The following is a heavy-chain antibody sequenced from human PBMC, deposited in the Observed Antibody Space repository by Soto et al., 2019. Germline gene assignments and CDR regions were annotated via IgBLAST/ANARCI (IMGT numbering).Heavy chain of an antibody. CDR1: GDTFHTFA. D-gene: IGHD3-16*01. CDR3: ARMDACLLGGGEWFDP. CDR2: VVPTFDTR. J-gene: IGHJ5*02. V-gene: IGHV1-69*01. Sequence: QMQLVQSGAEKKKPGSSVKVSCQASGDTFHTFAVTWVRQAPEQGLEWLGGVVPTFDTRSYAQRFQGRVSITADELTGTSYLEFSNLRSADTAIYHCARMDACLLGGGEWFDPWGQGTLVTVSS.